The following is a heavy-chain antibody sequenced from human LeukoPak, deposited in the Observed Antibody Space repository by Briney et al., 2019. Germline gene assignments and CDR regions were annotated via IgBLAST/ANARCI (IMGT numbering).Heavy chain of an antibody. Sequence: SETLSLTCTVSGGSISSSSYYWGWIRQPPGKGLEWIGSIYYSGSTYYNPSLKSRVTISVDTSKNQFSLKLSPVTAADTAVYYCARGFLDYDFWSGYYPSARFDYWGQGTLVTVSS. CDR2: IYYSGST. V-gene: IGHV4-39*07. CDR3: ARGFLDYDFWSGYYPSARFDY. J-gene: IGHJ4*02. D-gene: IGHD3-3*01. CDR1: GGSISSSSYY.